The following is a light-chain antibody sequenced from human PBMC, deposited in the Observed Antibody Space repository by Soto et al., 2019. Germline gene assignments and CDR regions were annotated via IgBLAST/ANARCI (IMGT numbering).Light chain of an antibody. Sequence: DIHMTQSPSSLSASVGYRFTITCQASQDISNYLNWYQQKPGKAPKLLIYDASNLETGVPSRFSGSGSGTDFTFTISSLQPEDIETYYCQQYDNLPFTFGQGTRLEIK. CDR2: DAS. V-gene: IGKV1-33*01. CDR3: QQYDNLPFT. CDR1: QDISNY. J-gene: IGKJ5*01.